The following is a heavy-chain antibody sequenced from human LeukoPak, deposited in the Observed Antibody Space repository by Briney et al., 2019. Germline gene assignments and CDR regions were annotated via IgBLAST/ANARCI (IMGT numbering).Heavy chain of an antibody. V-gene: IGHV3-66*01. D-gene: IGHD3-10*01. Sequence: GGSLRLSCGASGFTVSTNYMSWVRQAPGKGLEWVSIIYSGGSTYYADSVKGRFTISRDNSKNTLYLQMDSLRAEATAVYYCAVLLKIYYYGSGDDIWGQGTMVTVSS. CDR3: AVLLKIYYYGSGDDI. J-gene: IGHJ3*02. CDR1: GFTVSTNY. CDR2: IYSGGST.